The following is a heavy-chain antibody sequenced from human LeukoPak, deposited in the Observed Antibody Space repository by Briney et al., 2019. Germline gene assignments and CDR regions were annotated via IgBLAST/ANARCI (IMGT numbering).Heavy chain of an antibody. CDR2: ICHSGST. V-gene: IGHV4-38-2*02. D-gene: IGHD1-1*01. Sequence: PSETLSLTCTVSGYSISSGYYWGWIRQPPGKGLEWIGSICHSGSTYYNPSLKSRVTISVDTSKNQFSLKPSSVPAADTAVYYCARGTVFSGAFDIWGQGTMVAVSS. CDR3: ARGTVFSGAFDI. J-gene: IGHJ3*02. CDR1: GYSISSGYY.